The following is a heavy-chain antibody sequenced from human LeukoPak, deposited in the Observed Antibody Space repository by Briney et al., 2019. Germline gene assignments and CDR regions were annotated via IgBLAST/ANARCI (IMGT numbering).Heavy chain of an antibody. J-gene: IGHJ4*02. CDR2: ISLTGET. D-gene: IGHD1-26*01. Sequence: GSLRLSCAASGFTFSDYHMTWIRQPPGQGLEWIGEISLTGETNYNPSLNGRVTMSLDGSRNQLSLTLTSVTAADTAIYYCSRESGAFCPFGYWGQGTLVIVPP. CDR1: GFTFSDYH. V-gene: IGHV4-34*01. CDR3: SRESGAFCPFGY.